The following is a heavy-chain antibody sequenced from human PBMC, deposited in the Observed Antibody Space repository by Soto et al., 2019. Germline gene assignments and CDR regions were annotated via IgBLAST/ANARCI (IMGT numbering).Heavy chain of an antibody. V-gene: IGHV1-69*01. CDR3: AKSYLNGDAIAAAGENYYYYGMDV. Sequence: QVQLVQSGAEVKKPGSSVKVSCKASGGTFSSYAISWVRQAPGQGLEWMGGIIPIFGTANYAQKFQGRVKITAYESSSTAYRELCSLRSEDTAVYYCAKSYLNGDAIAAAGENYYYYGMDVWGQGTTVTVSS. D-gene: IGHD6-13*01. CDR1: GGTFSSYA. CDR2: IIPIFGTA. J-gene: IGHJ6*02.